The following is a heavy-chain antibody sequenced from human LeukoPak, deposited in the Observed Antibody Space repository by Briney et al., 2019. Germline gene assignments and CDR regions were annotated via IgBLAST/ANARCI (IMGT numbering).Heavy chain of an antibody. CDR1: GFTVSSNY. CDR3: ARITYYYDSSGYYHNWFDP. V-gene: IGHV3-53*01. J-gene: IGHJ5*02. CDR2: IYSGGRT. Sequence: PGGSLRLSCAASGFTVSSNYMSWVRQAPGKGLEGVSVIYSGGRTYYADSVKGRFTISRDNSKNTLYLQMNSLRAEDTAVYYCARITYYYDSSGYYHNWFDPWRQGTLVTVSS. D-gene: IGHD3-22*01.